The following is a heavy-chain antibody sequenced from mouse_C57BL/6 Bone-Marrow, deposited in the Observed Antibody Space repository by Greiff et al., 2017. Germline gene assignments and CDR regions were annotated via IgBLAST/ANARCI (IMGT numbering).Heavy chain of an antibody. V-gene: IGHV1-63*01. CDR3: ARGGGPLFDY. CDR2: IYPGGGYT. J-gene: IGHJ2*01. Sequence: VQLQQSGAELVRPGTSVKMSCKASGYTFTNYWIRWAKQRPGHGLEWIGYIYPGGGYTNYNEKFKGKATLTADKSSSTAYMQFSSLTSEDSAIYYCARGGGPLFDYWGQGTTRTVSS. CDR1: GYTFTNYW.